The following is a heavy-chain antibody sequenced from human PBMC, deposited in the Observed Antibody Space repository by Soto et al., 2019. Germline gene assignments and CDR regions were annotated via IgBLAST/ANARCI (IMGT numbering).Heavy chain of an antibody. Sequence: GGSLRLSCAASGFSFSSYAMHWVRQAPGKGLEYVSAIGSNGGSTYYADSVKGRFTISRDNSKNTLYLQMGRLRAEDMAVYYCARANKDIVVVKAFLKTKYYYYGMDVWRQGITVNVS. CDR1: GFSFSSYA. J-gene: IGHJ6*02. V-gene: IGHV3-64*02. CDR3: ARANKDIVVVKAFLKTKYYYYGMDV. CDR2: IGSNGGST. D-gene: IGHD2-2*01.